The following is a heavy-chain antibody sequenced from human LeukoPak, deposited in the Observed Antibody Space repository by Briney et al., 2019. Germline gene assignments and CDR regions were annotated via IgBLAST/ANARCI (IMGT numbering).Heavy chain of an antibody. V-gene: IGHV4-39*01. CDR3: ARPYKGWAAAVNAFDI. CDR1: GGSISSSSYY. CDR2: ISYSGST. Sequence: PSETLPLTCTVSGGSISSSSYYWGWIRQPPGKGLEWIGSISYSGSTYYNPSLKSRVTISVDTSKNQFSLKLSSVTAADTAVYYCARPYKGWAAAVNAFDIWGQGTMVTVSS. J-gene: IGHJ3*02. D-gene: IGHD6-13*01.